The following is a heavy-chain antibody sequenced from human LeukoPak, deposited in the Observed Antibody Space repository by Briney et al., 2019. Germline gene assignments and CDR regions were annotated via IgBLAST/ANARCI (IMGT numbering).Heavy chain of an antibody. Sequence: ASVKVSCKASGYTFTSYYMHWVGQAPGQGLEWMGIIHPSGGSTSSAQKFQGRVTMTRDTSTSTVYMELSSLRSEDTAMYYCARVQCTGGSCYSALAAVDGMDVWGQGTTVTVSS. D-gene: IGHD2-15*01. J-gene: IGHJ6*02. CDR1: GYTFTSYY. CDR3: ARVQCTGGSCYSALAAVDGMDV. V-gene: IGHV1-46*01. CDR2: IHPSGGST.